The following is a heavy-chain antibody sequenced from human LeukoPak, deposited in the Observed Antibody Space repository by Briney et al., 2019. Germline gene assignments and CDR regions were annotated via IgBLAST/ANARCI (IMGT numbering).Heavy chain of an antibody. Sequence: SETLSLTCAVYGGSFTGYDWTWIRQPPGKGLEWIGEINHSGGTNYNPSLKSRVTISVDTSKNQFSLKLSSVTAADTAVYYCASLARGGNWFDPWGQGTLVTVSS. CDR3: ASLARGGNWFDP. CDR1: GGSFTGYD. D-gene: IGHD6-6*01. V-gene: IGHV4-34*01. J-gene: IGHJ5*02. CDR2: INHSGGT.